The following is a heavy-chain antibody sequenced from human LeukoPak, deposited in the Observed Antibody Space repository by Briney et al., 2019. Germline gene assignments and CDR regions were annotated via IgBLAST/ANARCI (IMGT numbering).Heavy chain of an antibody. CDR1: GFTFDAYG. CDR2: INWNGGST. J-gene: IGHJ4*02. CDR3: AGYSSGYYLDG. Sequence: GGSLRLSCAASGFTFDAYGMSWVRQAPGKGLEWVSGINWNGGSTGYADSVKGRFTISRDNAKNSLYLQMNSLRAEDTALYYCAGYSSGYYLDGWGQGTLVTVSS. D-gene: IGHD3-22*01. V-gene: IGHV3-20*04.